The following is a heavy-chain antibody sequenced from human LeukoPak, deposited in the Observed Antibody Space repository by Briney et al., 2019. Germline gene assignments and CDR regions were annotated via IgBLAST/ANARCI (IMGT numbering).Heavy chain of an antibody. CDR2: IDPSDSYT. Sequence: GESLRISCKGSGYSFTSYWISWVRQMPGKGLEWMGRIDPSDSYTNYSPSFQGHVTIPADKSISTAYLQWSSLKASDTAMYYCARPGSHCSSTSCLDAFDIWGQGTMVTVSS. D-gene: IGHD2-2*01. CDR1: GYSFTSYW. J-gene: IGHJ3*02. CDR3: ARPGSHCSSTSCLDAFDI. V-gene: IGHV5-10-1*01.